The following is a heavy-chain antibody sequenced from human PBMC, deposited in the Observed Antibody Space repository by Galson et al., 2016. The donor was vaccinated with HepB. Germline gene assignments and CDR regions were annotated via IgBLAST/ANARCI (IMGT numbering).Heavy chain of an antibody. CDR1: GFTFRNYH. V-gene: IGHV3-48*01. CDR3: ARAPIEVDGMRHYYYDMDV. D-gene: IGHD6-13*01. CDR2: ISSNGATI. J-gene: IGHJ6*02. Sequence: SLRLSCAGSGFTFRNYHMNWVRQTPGKGLEWVSYISSNGATIYYADSVKGRFTLTRDNAKNSLYLQMNSLRAEDTAVYYCARAPIEVDGMRHYYYDMDVWGQGTTVTVSS.